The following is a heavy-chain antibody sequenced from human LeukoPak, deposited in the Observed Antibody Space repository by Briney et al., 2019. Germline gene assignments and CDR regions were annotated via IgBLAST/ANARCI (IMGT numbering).Heavy chain of an antibody. V-gene: IGHV3-30*03. CDR3: GRVFSSGWATDF. Sequence: GGSLRLSCAASGFTFSSYGMPWVRQAPGKGLEWVAVISYDGSNKYYADSVKGRFTISKDNSMNTLYLQMNSLRAEDTAVYYCGRVFSSGWATDFRGQGTLVTVSS. D-gene: IGHD6-19*01. CDR1: GFTFSSYG. J-gene: IGHJ4*03. CDR2: ISYDGSNK.